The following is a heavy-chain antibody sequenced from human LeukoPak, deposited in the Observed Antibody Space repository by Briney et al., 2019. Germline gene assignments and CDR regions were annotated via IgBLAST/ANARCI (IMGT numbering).Heavy chain of an antibody. CDR1: GFTFSNYA. V-gene: IGHV3-30*04. Sequence: GGSLRLSCAASGFTFSNYAMHWVRQAPGTGLEWVALISYDGSNRHYVDSVKGRFTISRDNAKNSLYLQMNSLRAEDTAVYYCARGYYCSSTSCYEASSDFDYWGQGTLVTVSS. J-gene: IGHJ4*02. CDR2: ISYDGSNR. D-gene: IGHD2-2*01. CDR3: ARGYYCSSTSCYEASSDFDY.